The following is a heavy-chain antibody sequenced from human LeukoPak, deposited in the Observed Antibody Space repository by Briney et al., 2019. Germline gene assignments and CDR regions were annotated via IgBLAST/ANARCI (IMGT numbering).Heavy chain of an antibody. V-gene: IGHV1-2*02. CDR3: ARDSSSWSLFYLFDY. CDR2: INPNSGGT. Sequence: ASVKVSCKVSGCTLTELSMHWVRQAPGQGLEWMGWINPNSGGTNYAQKFQGRVTMTRDTSISTAYMELSRLRSDDTAVYYCARDSSSWSLFYLFDYWGQGTLVTVSS. D-gene: IGHD6-13*01. J-gene: IGHJ4*02. CDR1: GCTLTELS.